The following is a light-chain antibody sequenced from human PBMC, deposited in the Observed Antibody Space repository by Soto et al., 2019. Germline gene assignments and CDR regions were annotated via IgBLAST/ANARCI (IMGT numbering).Light chain of an antibody. CDR1: QSISVS. CDR3: QQSDKYSR. J-gene: IGKJ1*01. Sequence: DIQMTQSPSILSASVGDRVTITCRASQSISVSLAWYQQKPGKAPNLLIYDASTLQGGVPSRFSGSGSGTEFTLTVTSLQPEDLATYFCQQSDKYSRFSHGTEVDIK. V-gene: IGKV1-5*01. CDR2: DAS.